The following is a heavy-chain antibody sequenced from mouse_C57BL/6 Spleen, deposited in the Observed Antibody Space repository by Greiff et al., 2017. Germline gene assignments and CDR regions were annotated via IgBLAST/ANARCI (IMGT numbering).Heavy chain of an antibody. V-gene: IGHV5-17*01. CDR2: ISSGSSTI. CDR1: GLTFSVYG. CDR3: TRSGTLDY. D-gene: IGHD4-1*01. J-gene: IGHJ4*01. Sequence: EVQLQVSGGGLVKPGGSLKLLCAVSGLTFSVYGMHWVRQAPEKGLEWVAYISSGSSTIYHADTVKGRLTTSRDNAKNTLFMQMTGLRTGDTAMCYCTRSGTLDYWGQGASVTVSS.